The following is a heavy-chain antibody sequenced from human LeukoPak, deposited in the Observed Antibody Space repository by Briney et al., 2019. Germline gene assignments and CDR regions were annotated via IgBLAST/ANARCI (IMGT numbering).Heavy chain of an antibody. CDR2: IYYSGST. Sequence: SETLSLTCTVSGGSISSYYWSWIRQPPGKGLEWIGYIYYSGSTNYNPSLKSRFTISVDTSKNQFSLKLSSVTAADTAVYYCARVVWGGDFHYSLDVWGKGTTVIVSS. J-gene: IGHJ6*03. CDR3: ARVVWGGDFHYSLDV. CDR1: GGSISSYY. V-gene: IGHV4-59*08. D-gene: IGHD7-27*01.